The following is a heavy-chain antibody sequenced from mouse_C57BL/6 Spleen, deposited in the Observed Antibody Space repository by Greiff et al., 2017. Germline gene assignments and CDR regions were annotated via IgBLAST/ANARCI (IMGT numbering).Heavy chain of an antibody. CDR3: AGGTTVVAPYAMDY. V-gene: IGHV1-64*01. D-gene: IGHD1-1*01. CDR2: IHPNSGST. J-gene: IGHJ4*01. Sequence: QVHVKQPGAELVKPGASVKLSCKASGYTFTSYWMHWVKQRPGQGLEWIGMIHPNSGSTKYNEKFKCKATLTVDKSSSTADMQLSSLTAEDSAVYYCAGGTTVVAPYAMDYWGQGTSVTVSS. CDR1: GYTFTSYW.